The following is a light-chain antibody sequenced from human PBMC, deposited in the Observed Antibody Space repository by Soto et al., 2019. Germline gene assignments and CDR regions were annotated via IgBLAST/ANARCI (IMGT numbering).Light chain of an antibody. CDR1: QSLVNSDGIAY. V-gene: IGKV2-30*01. Sequence: VVVAQSPLSLPVTLLQPASISCXSCQSLVNSDGIAYFSWFQQRPGRSPRRLIYKVSNRDSGVPARFSGSGSGTDFALKISRVEAEDVGVYYCMQGTHWPITFGQGTRLEIK. J-gene: IGKJ5*01. CDR2: KVS. CDR3: MQGTHWPIT.